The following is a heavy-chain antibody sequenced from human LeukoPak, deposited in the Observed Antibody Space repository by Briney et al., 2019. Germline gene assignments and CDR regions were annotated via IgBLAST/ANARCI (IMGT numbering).Heavy chain of an antibody. D-gene: IGHD3-22*01. CDR3: ARAQDTATALGYLDY. CDR1: GGSFSGYY. J-gene: IGHJ4*02. Sequence: PSETLSLTYAVYGGSFSGYYWSWIRQPPGKGLEWIGEINHSGSTNYNPSLKSRVTISVDTSKNQFSLKLSSVTAADTAVYYCARAQDTATALGYLDYWGQGTLVTVSS. CDR2: INHSGST. V-gene: IGHV4-34*01.